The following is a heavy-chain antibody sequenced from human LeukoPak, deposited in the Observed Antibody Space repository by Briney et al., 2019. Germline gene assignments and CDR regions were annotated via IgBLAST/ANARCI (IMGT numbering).Heavy chain of an antibody. Sequence: PSETLSLTCAVYGGSFSGYYWSWIRQPPGKGLEWIGEINHSGSTNYNPSLKSRVTMSVDTSKNQFSLKLSSVTAADTAVYYCAREIGYSYHIWGQGTLVTVSS. J-gene: IGHJ4*02. CDR3: AREIGYSYHI. D-gene: IGHD5-18*01. CDR2: INHSGST. CDR1: GGSFSGYY. V-gene: IGHV4-34*01.